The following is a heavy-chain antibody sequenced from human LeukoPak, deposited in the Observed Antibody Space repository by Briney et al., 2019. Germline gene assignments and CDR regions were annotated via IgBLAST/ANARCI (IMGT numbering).Heavy chain of an antibody. CDR2: IYYSGNT. J-gene: IGHJ4*01. D-gene: IGHD3-10*01. CDR1: GASVSSYY. Sequence: SETLSLTCTVSGASVSSYYWSWIRQPPGKGLEWIGYIYYSGNTNYNPSLDSRATLSVDTSKNQFSLRLTSVTAADTAVYYCARVRVGGTLYYFDYWGHGTLVTVSS. V-gene: IGHV4-59*02. CDR3: ARVRVGGTLYYFDY.